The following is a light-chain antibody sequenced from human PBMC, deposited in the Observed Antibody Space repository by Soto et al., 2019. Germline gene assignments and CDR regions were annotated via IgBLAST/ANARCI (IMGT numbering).Light chain of an antibody. Sequence: EIVMTQSPATLSVSTGESATLSCRASQSVSSNLAWHQQKPGQAPRILMYDASTRATGISARFSGSGSGTEFTLTISSLQSEDFAVYFCHQYENWPKTCGQWTKG. CDR3: HQYENWPKT. V-gene: IGKV3-15*01. J-gene: IGKJ1*01. CDR2: DAS. CDR1: QSVSSN.